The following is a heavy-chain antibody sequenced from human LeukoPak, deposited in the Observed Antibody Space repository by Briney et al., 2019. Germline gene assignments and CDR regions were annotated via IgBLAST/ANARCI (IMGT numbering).Heavy chain of an antibody. D-gene: IGHD1-26*01. CDR1: GFTFSSYA. CDR2: ISYDGNNK. J-gene: IGHJ4*02. CDR3: AREPHSSGSYYAFDY. Sequence: GGSLRLSCAASGFTFSSYAVNWVRQAPGKGLEWVAVISYDGNNKYYADSVMGRLTISRDNSKNTLYLQMNSLRAEDTAVYFCAREPHSSGSYYAFDYWGQGALVTVSS. V-gene: IGHV3-30*01.